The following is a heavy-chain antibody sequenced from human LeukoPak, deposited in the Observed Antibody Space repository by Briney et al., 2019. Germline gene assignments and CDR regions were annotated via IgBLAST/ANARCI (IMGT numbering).Heavy chain of an antibody. CDR3: ARLADCSSSSCRSFDY. CDR1: GFTFSSFA. J-gene: IGHJ4*02. Sequence: GGSLRLSCTASGFTFSSFAMTWVRQAPGTGLEWVSDISGSGTGTYHADSLKGRFTISRDNSKNTLYLQMSSLGAEDTAVYYCARLADCSSSSCRSFDYWGQGTLVTVSS. CDR2: ISGSGTGT. D-gene: IGHD2-2*01. V-gene: IGHV3-23*01.